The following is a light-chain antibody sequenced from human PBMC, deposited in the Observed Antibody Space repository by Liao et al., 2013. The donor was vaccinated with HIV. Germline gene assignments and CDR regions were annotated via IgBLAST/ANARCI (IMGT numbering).Light chain of an antibody. CDR1: NIGRNS. Sequence: SYVLTQPPSVSVAPGKTATITCGGNNIGRNSVHWYQQKPGQAPVLVIYYDDDRPSGIPERFSGSNSGNTATLTISRVEGGDEADYYCQVWDSSGDHRVFGGGTKLTVL. CDR2: YDD. V-gene: IGLV3-21*04. CDR3: QVWDSSGDHRV. J-gene: IGLJ3*02.